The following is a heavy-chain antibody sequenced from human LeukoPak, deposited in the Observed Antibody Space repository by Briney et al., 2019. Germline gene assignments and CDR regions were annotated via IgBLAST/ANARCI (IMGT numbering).Heavy chain of an antibody. CDR2: MHISGKS. V-gene: IGHV4-4*07. CDR3: ARDIEIVGALLGAFDI. D-gene: IGHD1-26*01. J-gene: IGHJ3*02. CDR1: GVPINSYY. Sequence: SETLSLTCTVSGVPINSYYWSWIRQSAGKGLEWIGRMHISGKSNYHPSLKSRVTMSIDTSKNQFSLKLTSVTAADTAVYYCARDIEIVGALLGAFDIWGQGTMVTVSS.